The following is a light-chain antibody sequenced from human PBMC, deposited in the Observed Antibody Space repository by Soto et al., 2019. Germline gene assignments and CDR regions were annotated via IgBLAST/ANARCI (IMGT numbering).Light chain of an antibody. J-gene: IGKJ4*01. CDR1: QSVTSNY. V-gene: IGKV3-20*01. CDR3: QQYDSSPLT. CDR2: GAS. Sequence: EIVLTQSPGTLSVAPEERATLSCRASQSVTSNYLAWYQQRPGQAPRLLIYGASNRATGVPDRFSGSGSGTDFTLTISRLEPEDFAVYYCQQYDSSPLTFGGGTKVGIK.